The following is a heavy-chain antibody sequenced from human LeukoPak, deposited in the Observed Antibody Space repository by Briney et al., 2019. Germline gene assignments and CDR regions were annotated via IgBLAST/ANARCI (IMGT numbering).Heavy chain of an antibody. CDR3: AKTARGWYLNYFDY. CDR1: GFTFSSYG. V-gene: IGHV3-30*02. J-gene: IGHJ4*02. D-gene: IGHD6-19*01. CDR2: IRYDGSNK. Sequence: PGGSLRLSCAASGFTFSSYGMHWVRQAPGKGLEWVAFIRYDGSNKYYADSVKGRFTISRDNSENTLYLQMNSLRTEDTAVYYCAKTARGWYLNYFDYWGQGTLVSVSS.